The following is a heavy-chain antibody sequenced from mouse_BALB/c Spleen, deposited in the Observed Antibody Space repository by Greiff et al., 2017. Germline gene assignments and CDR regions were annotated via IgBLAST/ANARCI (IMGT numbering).Heavy chain of an antibody. CDR3: AISSNYVAYYAMAY. J-gene: IGHJ4*01. Sequence: EVQLQESGGGLVQPGGSMKLSCAASGFTFSDDCMDWVRQSPGKGLEWVAEIRSKANNHATYYAESVKGRFTISRDDSKSSVYLQMNSIRAEDTGIYYCAISSNYVAYYAMAYWGQGTSVTVSS. CDR1: GFTFSDDC. D-gene: IGHD2-5*01. V-gene: IGHV6-6*01. CDR2: IRSKANNHAT.